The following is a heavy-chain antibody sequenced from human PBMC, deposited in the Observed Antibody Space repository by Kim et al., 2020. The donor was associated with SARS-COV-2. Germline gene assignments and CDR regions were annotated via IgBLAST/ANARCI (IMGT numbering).Heavy chain of an antibody. J-gene: IGHJ6*03. CDR3: AKDAGRNYYYYYMDV. Sequence: DSVKGRFTISRDNAKNSLYLQMNSLRAEDTALYYCAKDAGRNYYYYYMDVWGKGTTVTVSS. V-gene: IGHV3-9*01.